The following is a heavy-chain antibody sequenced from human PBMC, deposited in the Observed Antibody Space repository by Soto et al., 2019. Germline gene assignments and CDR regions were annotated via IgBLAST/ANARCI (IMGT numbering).Heavy chain of an antibody. CDR2: IYHNEYT. CDR3: ARVRSVARGRFDY. Sequence: QLQLQESGSGLVKPSQTLSLICGVSGGSISSGGYSWSWMRQPPGKGLEWIGYIYHNEYTSYNPALKSRVTISFDRSKNQFSLKLSSVTAADTAVYYCARVRSVARGRFDYWGQGTLVTVSS. CDR1: GGSISSGGYS. V-gene: IGHV4-30-2*01. J-gene: IGHJ4*02.